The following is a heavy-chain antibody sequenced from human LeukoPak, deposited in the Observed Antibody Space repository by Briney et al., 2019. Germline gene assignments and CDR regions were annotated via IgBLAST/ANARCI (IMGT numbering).Heavy chain of an antibody. J-gene: IGHJ3*02. CDR1: GGSISSGDYY. Sequence: PSQTLSLTCTVPGGSISSGDYYWSWIRQPPGKGLEWIGYIYYSGSTYYNPSLKSRVTISVDTSKNQFSLKLSSVTAADTAVYYCARSTPSLYGDTPSAFDIWGQGTVVTVSS. CDR3: ARSTPSLYGDTPSAFDI. D-gene: IGHD4-17*01. V-gene: IGHV4-30-4*01. CDR2: IYYSGST.